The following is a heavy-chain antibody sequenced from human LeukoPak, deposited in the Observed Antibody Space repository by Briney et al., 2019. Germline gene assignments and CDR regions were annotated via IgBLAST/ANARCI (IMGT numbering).Heavy chain of an antibody. V-gene: IGHV6-1*01. Sequence: SQTLSLTSAISGDSVSSNSAAWNWIRQSPSRGLEWLGRTYYRSKWYNDYAVSVKSRITINPDTSKNQFSLQLNSVTPEDTAVYYCARDGSDYVWGSYRWGFDYWGRGTLVTVSS. CDR2: TYYRSKWYN. D-gene: IGHD3-16*02. J-gene: IGHJ4*02. CDR1: GDSVSSNSAA. CDR3: ARDGSDYVWGSYRWGFDY.